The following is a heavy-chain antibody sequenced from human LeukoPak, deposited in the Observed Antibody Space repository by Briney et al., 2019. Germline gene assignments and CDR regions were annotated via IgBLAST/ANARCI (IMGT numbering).Heavy chain of an antibody. Sequence: GGSLRLSCAASGFTFSHFAMYWVRQAPGKGLEWVAVISYDGKKNYYADSVKGRFTLTRDDSANTLSLQMNSLRAEDTAVYYCVRGSKIRGVIPEGEFDYWGQGTLVTVSS. CDR3: VRGSKIRGVIPEGEFDY. CDR1: GFTFSHFA. D-gene: IGHD3-10*01. J-gene: IGHJ4*02. CDR2: ISYDGKKN. V-gene: IGHV3-30*03.